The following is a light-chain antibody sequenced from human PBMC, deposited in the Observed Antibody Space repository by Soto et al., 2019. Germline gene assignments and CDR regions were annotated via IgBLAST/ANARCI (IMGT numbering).Light chain of an antibody. Sequence: DIVLTQSPGTLSLSPGERATLSCRASQSVSSSSLAWYQQKPGQAPRLLIYGVSSRATGIPDRFSGSGSGTDFTLTISRLEPGDFAVYYCQQYGSSPRTFGQGTKVEIK. V-gene: IGKV3-20*01. CDR2: GVS. J-gene: IGKJ1*01. CDR3: QQYGSSPRT. CDR1: QSVSSSS.